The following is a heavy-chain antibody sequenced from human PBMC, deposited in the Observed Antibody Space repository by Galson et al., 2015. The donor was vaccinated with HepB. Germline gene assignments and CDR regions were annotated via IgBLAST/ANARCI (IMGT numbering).Heavy chain of an antibody. CDR1: GFSFNYFP. CDR3: VRPRGAGAGDYQNWYFDL. CDR2: ISYTGSYT. J-gene: IGHJ2*01. V-gene: IGHV3-30-3*01. D-gene: IGHD4-17*01. Sequence: SLKLSCAASGFSFNYFPMHWVRQAPGQGLEWVAVISYTGSYTGYAEFGRGRFTISRDNSKNALYLQMNSLRVEDTVLYYCVRPRGAGAGDYQNWYFDLWGRGTLVTVSS.